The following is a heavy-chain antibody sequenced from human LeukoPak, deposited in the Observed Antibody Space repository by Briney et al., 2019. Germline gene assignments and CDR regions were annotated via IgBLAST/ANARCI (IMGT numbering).Heavy chain of an antibody. CDR3: ARDHPGTAIDY. D-gene: IGHD6-13*01. CDR1: GXSFSGYY. CDR2: INHSGST. Sequence: PSETLSLTCAVYGXSFSGYYWSWIRQPPGKGRERIGEINHSGSTNYNPSLKSRVTISVDTSKNQFSLKLSSVTAADTAVYYCARDHPGTAIDYWGQGTLVTVSS. V-gene: IGHV4-34*01. J-gene: IGHJ4*02.